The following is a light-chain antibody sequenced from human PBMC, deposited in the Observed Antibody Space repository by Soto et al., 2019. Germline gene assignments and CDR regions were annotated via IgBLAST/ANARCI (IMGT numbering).Light chain of an antibody. CDR2: DAS. V-gene: IGKV1-33*01. CDR3: QQYDNHPRT. J-gene: IGKJ1*01. CDR1: QDISNY. Sequence: DIQMTQSPSSLSASVGDRVTITCQASQDISNYLNWYQQKPGQAPKLLIYDASNLETGVPSRFSGSGSGTDFTFTISSLQPEDIATYYCQQYDNHPRTFGQGTKVEIK.